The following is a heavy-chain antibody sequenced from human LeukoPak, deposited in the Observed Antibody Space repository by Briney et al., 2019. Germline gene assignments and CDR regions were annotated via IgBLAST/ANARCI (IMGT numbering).Heavy chain of an antibody. J-gene: IGHJ4*02. CDR1: GGSISSGGYY. D-gene: IGHD3-22*01. CDR2: IYYSGST. Sequence: SETLSLTRTVSGGSISSGGYYWSWIRQHPGKGLEWIGYIYYSGSTYYNPSLKSRVTISVDTSKNQFSLKLSSVTAADTAVYYCARETSHYDRSGYYLDDWGQGTLVTVSS. CDR3: ARETSHYDRSGYYLDD. V-gene: IGHV4-31*03.